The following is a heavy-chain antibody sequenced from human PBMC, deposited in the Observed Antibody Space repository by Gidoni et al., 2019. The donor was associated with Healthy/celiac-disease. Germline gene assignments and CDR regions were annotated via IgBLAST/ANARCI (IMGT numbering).Heavy chain of an antibody. J-gene: IGHJ4*02. CDR2: IKQDGSEK. V-gene: IGHV3-7*03. Sequence: EVQLVESGGGLVQPGGSLRLSCAASGFTFSSYWMSWVRQAPGKGLEWVANIKQDGSEKYYVDSVKGRFTISRDNAKNSLYLQMNSLRAEDTAVYYCARGGSGWYVDYFDYWGQGTLVTVSS. CDR1: GFTFSSYW. D-gene: IGHD6-19*01. CDR3: ARGGSGWYVDYFDY.